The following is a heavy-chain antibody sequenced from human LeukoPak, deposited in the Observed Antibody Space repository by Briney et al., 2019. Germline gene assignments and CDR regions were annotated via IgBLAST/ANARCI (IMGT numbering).Heavy chain of an antibody. CDR2: ISDRGGST. J-gene: IGHJ4*02. CDR3: AKRGVVVRVFLVGFHKEAYYFDS. Sequence: GGSLRLSCAVSGITLSNYGMSWVRQAPGKGLEWVAGISDRGGSTNYADSVKGRFTISRDNSKNTLFLQMDRLRAEDTAVYFCAKRGVVVRVFLVGFHKEAYYFDSWGQGAQVTVSS. CDR1: GITLSNYG. D-gene: IGHD3-16*02. V-gene: IGHV3-23*01.